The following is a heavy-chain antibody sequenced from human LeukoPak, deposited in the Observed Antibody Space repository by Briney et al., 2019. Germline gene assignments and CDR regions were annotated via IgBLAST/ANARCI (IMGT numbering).Heavy chain of an antibody. Sequence: SVKVSCKASGFTFTSSAMQWVRHARGQRLEWIGWIVVGSGNTNYAQKFQERVTITRDMSTSTAYMELSSLRSEDTAVYYCAAQPNYSYGAEIDYWGQGTLVTVSS. J-gene: IGHJ4*02. CDR2: IVVGSGNT. V-gene: IGHV1-58*02. D-gene: IGHD5-18*01. CDR1: GFTFTSSA. CDR3: AAQPNYSYGAEIDY.